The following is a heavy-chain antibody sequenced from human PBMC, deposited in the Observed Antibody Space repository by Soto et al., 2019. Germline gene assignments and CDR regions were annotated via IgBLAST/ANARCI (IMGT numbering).Heavy chain of an antibody. J-gene: IGHJ4*02. D-gene: IGHD3-10*01. Sequence: QVQLVQSGAEVKKPGASVKVSCKASGYTFIGYYIHWVRQAPGQGLEWMGWINPNTGGTNSAQNFQGRVTMTRDTSISTAYMELSSLTSDDTAVYYCARKTDGSETHPRAFYFDYWGQGTLVTLSS. CDR1: GYTFIGYY. CDR3: ARKTDGSETHPRAFYFDY. CDR2: INPNTGGT. V-gene: IGHV1-2*02.